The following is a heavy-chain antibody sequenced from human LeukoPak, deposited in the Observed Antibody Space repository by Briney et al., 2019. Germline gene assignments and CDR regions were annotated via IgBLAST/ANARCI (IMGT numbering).Heavy chain of an antibody. CDR1: GGSISSYY. Sequence: PSETLSLTCTVSGGSISSYYWSWIRQPAGKGLEWIGRIYTSGSTNYNPSLKSRVTMSVDTSKNQFSLKLSSVTAADTAVYYCARGRFSYGSGSHDAFDIWGQGTMVTVSS. CDR3: ARGRFSYGSGSHDAFDI. V-gene: IGHV4-4*07. J-gene: IGHJ3*02. CDR2: IYTSGST. D-gene: IGHD3-10*01.